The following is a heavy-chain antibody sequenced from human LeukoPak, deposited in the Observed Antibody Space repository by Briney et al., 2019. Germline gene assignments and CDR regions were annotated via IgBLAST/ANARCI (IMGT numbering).Heavy chain of an antibody. J-gene: IGHJ4*02. CDR2: IKEDGSEK. Sequence: GGSLRLSCAASGFTFNRYWMSWVRQAPGKGLEWVANIKEDGSEKYYVDSVRGRFTISRDNAKNSLYLQMDSLRAEDTAVYYCARGRYFDCWGQGTLVTVSS. V-gene: IGHV3-7*01. D-gene: IGHD3-9*01. CDR1: GFTFNRYW. CDR3: ARGRYFDC.